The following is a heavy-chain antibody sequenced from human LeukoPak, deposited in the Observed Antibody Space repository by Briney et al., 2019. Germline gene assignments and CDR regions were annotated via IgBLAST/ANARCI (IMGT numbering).Heavy chain of an antibody. CDR1: GLTFSNAW. V-gene: IGHV3-15*07. Sequence: GGSLRLSCAVSGLTFSNAWMNWVRQAPGKGLEWVAHIKSETNGGTADYAAAVEGGFTISRDDSKNTLYLQMNSLKIEDTAVYFCTTNPGSWGDFWGQGSLVTVSS. J-gene: IGHJ4*02. CDR2: IKSETNGGTA. CDR3: TTNPGSWGDF. D-gene: IGHD2-15*01.